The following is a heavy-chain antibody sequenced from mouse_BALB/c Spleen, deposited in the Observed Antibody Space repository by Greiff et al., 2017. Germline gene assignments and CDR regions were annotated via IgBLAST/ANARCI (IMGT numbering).Heavy chain of an antibody. D-gene: IGHD2-1*01. CDR2: ISTYYGNT. CDR3: ARGYGNYELDYAMDY. CDR1: GYTFTDYA. J-gene: IGHJ4*01. Sequence: QVQLQQSGPELVRPGVSVKISCKGSGYTFTDYAMHWVKQSHAKSLEWIGVISTYYGNTNYNQKFKGKATMTVDKSSSTAYMELARLTSEDSAIYYCARGYGNYELDYAMDYWGQGTSVTVSS. V-gene: IGHV1-67*01.